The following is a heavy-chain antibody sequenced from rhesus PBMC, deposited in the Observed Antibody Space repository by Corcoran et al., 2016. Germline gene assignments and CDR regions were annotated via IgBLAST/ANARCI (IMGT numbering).Heavy chain of an antibody. CDR1: GYTFTSYY. D-gene: IGHD6-13*01. J-gene: IGHJ4*01. CDR2: ISPDKGNK. Sequence: QVQLVQSGAEIKQPGASVKLSCKASGYTFTSYYIHWVKQAPGQGLEWIGTISPDKGNKGYAHNFQGRVTITTDTSTSTGCMELSSLRSEDTAVYYCTRGKSSSWPYFDYWGQGVLVTVSS. CDR3: TRGKSSSWPYFDY. V-gene: IGHV1-180*01.